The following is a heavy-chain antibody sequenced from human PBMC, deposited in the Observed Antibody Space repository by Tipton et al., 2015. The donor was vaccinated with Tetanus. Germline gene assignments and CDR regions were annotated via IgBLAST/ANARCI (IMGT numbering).Heavy chain of an antibody. CDR2: ISHSGSS. V-gene: IGHV4-39*07. D-gene: IGHD5-24*01. CDR3: ARGGRDAYNNPLGAFDV. CDR1: GGSLSSCTFY. J-gene: IGHJ3*01. Sequence: TLSLTCTLSGGSLSSCTFYWDWIRHSPGKGLEWIGEISHSGSSSYSPSLKSRVTISVDTSKNQFSLRLRSVAAADTAVYYCARGGRDAYNNPLGAFDVWGRGTTVTVSS.